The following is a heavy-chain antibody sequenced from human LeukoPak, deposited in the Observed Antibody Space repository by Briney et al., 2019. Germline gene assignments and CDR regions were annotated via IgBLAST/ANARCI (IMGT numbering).Heavy chain of an antibody. D-gene: IGHD2-21*01. V-gene: IGHV3-21*01. J-gene: IGHJ6*02. CDR1: GLTFSSCG. CDR2: ISGRGSYI. CDR3: ATSNIPNYDMDV. Sequence: VGSLRLSCAASGLTFSSCGMNWVRQAPGKGLEWVSSISGRGSYIYYADSVKARFTISRDNAKNSLYLQMNSLRAEDTSVYYCATSNIPNYDMDVWGQGITVTVFS.